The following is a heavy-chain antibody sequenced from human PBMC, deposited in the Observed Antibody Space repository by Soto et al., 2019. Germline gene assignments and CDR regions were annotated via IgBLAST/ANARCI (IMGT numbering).Heavy chain of an antibody. CDR1: XXXXXXXG. D-gene: IGHD1-26*01. V-gene: IGHV3-30*18. J-gene: IGHJ4*02. CDR3: AKDGDGYYYYFDY. CDR2: ISYDGSNK. Sequence: QVQLVESGGGXXXXGXXXXXXCXAXXXXXXXXGMHXXXXAPGKGLEWVAVISYDGSNKYYADSVKGRFTISRDNSKNTLYLQMNSLRAEDTAVYYCAKDGDGYYYYFDYWGQGTLVTVSS.